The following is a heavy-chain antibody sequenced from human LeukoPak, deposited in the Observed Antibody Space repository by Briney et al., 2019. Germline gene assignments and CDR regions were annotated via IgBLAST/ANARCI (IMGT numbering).Heavy chain of an antibody. D-gene: IGHD6-13*01. CDR3: ARAYTRLLAADLGSYFYDYYMDV. V-gene: IGHV4-34*01. CDR1: GGSFSDYS. CDR2: INQSGST. Sequence: SETLSLTCEVYGGSFSDYSWTWIRQPPGKGLEWIGDINQSGSTKYNASLRSRVTISIDRSKTQFSLRLTSVTAADAAVYYCARAYTRLLAADLGSYFYDYYMDVWGKGTTVTVSS. J-gene: IGHJ6*03.